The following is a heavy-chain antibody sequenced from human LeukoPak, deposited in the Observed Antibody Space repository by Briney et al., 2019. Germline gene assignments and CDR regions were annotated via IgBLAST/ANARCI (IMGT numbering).Heavy chain of an antibody. V-gene: IGHV1-3*01. CDR3: ARGVSASSGWYVIDH. Sequence: ASVKVSCKASGYTFTYYAIQWVRQDPGQRLEWMGWINAGNGNTKYSQKFQGRVTITRYTSASTAYMELRSLRSEDTAVFYCARGVSASSGWYVIDHWGQGTLVTVSS. D-gene: IGHD6-19*01. CDR2: INAGNGNT. J-gene: IGHJ5*02. CDR1: GYTFTYYA.